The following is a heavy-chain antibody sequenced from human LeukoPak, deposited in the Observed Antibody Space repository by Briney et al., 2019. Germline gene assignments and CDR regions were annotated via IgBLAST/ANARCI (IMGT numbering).Heavy chain of an antibody. Sequence: GRSLRLSCAASGFTFSSYGMHWVRQAPGKGLEWVAVISYDGSNKYYADSVKGRFTISRDNSKNTLYLQMNSLRAEDTAVYYCAKRGVYYDSSGYDYWGQGTLVTVSS. J-gene: IGHJ4*02. CDR2: ISYDGSNK. CDR3: AKRGVYYDSSGYDY. D-gene: IGHD3-22*01. V-gene: IGHV3-30*18. CDR1: GFTFSSYG.